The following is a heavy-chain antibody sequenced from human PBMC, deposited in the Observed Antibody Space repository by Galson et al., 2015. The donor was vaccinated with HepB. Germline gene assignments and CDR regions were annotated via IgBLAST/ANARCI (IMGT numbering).Heavy chain of an antibody. CDR1: GFTFSSYW. D-gene: IGHD6-19*01. CDR3: ARDKSGSGWYSMGNDY. V-gene: IGHV3-7*03. Sequence: SLRLSCAAFGFTFSSYWMSWVRQAPGKGLEWVANIKQDGSEKYYVDSVKGRFTISRDNAKNSLYLQMNSLRAEDTAVYYCARDKSGSGWYSMGNDYWGQGTLVTVSS. J-gene: IGHJ4*02. CDR2: IKQDGSEK.